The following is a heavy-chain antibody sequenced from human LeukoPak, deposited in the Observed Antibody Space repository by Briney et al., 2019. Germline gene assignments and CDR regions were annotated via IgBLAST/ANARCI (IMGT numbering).Heavy chain of an antibody. CDR2: IYYSGST. CDR3: ARPLRFASSYAFDI. Sequence: SETLSLTCTVSGGSISSSSYYWGWIRQPPGKGLEWIGSIYYSGSTYYNPSLKSRVTISVDTSKNQFSPKLSSVTAADTAVYYCARPLRFASSYAFDIWGQGTMVTVSS. D-gene: IGHD2-21*01. V-gene: IGHV4-39*01. CDR1: GGSISSSSYY. J-gene: IGHJ3*02.